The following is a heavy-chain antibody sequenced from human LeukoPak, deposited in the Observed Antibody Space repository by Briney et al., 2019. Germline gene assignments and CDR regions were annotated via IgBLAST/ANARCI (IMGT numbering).Heavy chain of an antibody. CDR3: ARVRWSSAFDY. V-gene: IGHV3-64*01. CDR2: ITSNGGST. Sequence: GGSLRLSCAASGFSFSTYAMHWVRQAPGKGLEYVAAITSNGGSTHYASSVKGRFTISRDNSKNTLYLQMGSLRAEDMAVYYCARVRWSSAFDYWGQGTLVTVSS. J-gene: IGHJ4*02. CDR1: GFSFSTYA. D-gene: IGHD1-26*01.